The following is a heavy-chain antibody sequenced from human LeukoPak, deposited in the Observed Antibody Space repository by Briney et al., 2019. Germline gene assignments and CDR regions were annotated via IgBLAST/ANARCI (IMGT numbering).Heavy chain of an antibody. Sequence: ASVKVSCKASGYTFTAYYMHWVRQAPGQGLEWMGWINPKSGGTNYAQKFQGRVTMTRDTSTSTAYMDLSTLGSDDTAVYYCARDRSVVAVGAYFDYWGQGTLVTVSS. CDR3: ARDRSVVAVGAYFDY. CDR1: GYTFTAYY. CDR2: INPKSGGT. V-gene: IGHV1-2*02. J-gene: IGHJ4*02. D-gene: IGHD1-26*01.